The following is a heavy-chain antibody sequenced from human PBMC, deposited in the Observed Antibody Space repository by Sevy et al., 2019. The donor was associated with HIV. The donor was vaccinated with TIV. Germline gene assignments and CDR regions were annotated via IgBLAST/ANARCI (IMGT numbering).Heavy chain of an antibody. CDR1: GFTFSTYA. Sequence: GGSLRLSCAASGFTFSTYAMHWLRQAPGKGLEWVAVILHDERTKYYADSVKGRFTISRDNSKNTLYLQMDSLRPEDTTIYYCARDPGNSGNYWGQGTLVTVSS. CDR2: ILHDERTK. V-gene: IGHV3-30*04. D-gene: IGHD1-1*01. J-gene: IGHJ4*02. CDR3: ARDPGNSGNY.